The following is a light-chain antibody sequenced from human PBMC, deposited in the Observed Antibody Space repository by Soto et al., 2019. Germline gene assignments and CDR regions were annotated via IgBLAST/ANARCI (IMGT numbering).Light chain of an antibody. CDR3: AAWDNSLPGPV. J-gene: IGLJ2*01. Sequence: QAVVTQPPSASGTPGQRVTISCSGSSSNIGGNTVNWFQQLPGTAPRLLIYRNTQRPSGVPDRFSGSSSGTSASLTISGLQSEDEADYYCAAWDNSLPGPVFGGGTKVTVL. CDR1: SSNIGGNT. CDR2: RNT. V-gene: IGLV1-44*01.